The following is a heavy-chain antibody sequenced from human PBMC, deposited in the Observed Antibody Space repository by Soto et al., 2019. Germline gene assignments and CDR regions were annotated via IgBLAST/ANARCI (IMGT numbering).Heavy chain of an antibody. CDR1: GSSIIGYY. V-gene: IGHV4-59*12. J-gene: IGHJ5*02. CDR2: IHYSGSA. Sequence: WETLTLPVTFSGSSIIGYYWTWSRQSPERGLEWIGYIHYSGSANYNPSLYSRLTMSVDRPKSQFSMKLASVTAADTAVYYCARGVGGSGLNWFDPWGQGTLVTVSS. D-gene: IGHD6-19*01. CDR3: ARGVGGSGLNWFDP.